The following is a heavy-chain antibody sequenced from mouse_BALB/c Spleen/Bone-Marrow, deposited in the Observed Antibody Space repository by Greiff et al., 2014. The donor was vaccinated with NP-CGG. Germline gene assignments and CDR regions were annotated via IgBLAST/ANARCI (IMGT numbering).Heavy chain of an antibody. CDR1: GFTFTDYF. D-gene: IGHD5-1*01. CDR3: ARDYSGYFDF. J-gene: IGHJ2*01. V-gene: IGHV7-3*02. CDR2: IRNKPNGYTT. Sequence: EVQLQESGGGLVQPGGSLRLSCTTSGFTFTDYFMTWVRQPPEKALEWLGFIRNKPNGYTTEYNPSVKGRFTISRDNSQGILYLQMNTLRAEDSAIYYCARDYSGYFDFWGQGTTLTVSS.